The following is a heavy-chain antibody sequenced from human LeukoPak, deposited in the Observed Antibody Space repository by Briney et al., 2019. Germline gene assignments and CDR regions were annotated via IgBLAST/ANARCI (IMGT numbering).Heavy chain of an antibody. D-gene: IGHD4-23*01. CDR2: ISSSSSYI. CDR3: ARDRGDDYGGKGASLFFNY. V-gene: IGHV3-21*01. CDR1: GFTFSSYA. Sequence: GGSLRLSCAASGFTFSSYAMSWVRQAPGKGLEWVSSISSSSSYIYYADSVKGRFTISRDNARNSLYLQMNSLRAEDTAVYYCARDRGDDYGGKGASLFFNYWGQGTLVTVSS. J-gene: IGHJ4*02.